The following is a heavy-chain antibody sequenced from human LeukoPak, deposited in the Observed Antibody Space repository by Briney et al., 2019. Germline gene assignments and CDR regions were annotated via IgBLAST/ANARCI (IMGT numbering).Heavy chain of an antibody. V-gene: IGHV4-59*01. CDR2: IYYSGST. J-gene: IGHJ4*02. D-gene: IGHD2-8*01. Sequence: SETLSLTCTVVGGSIISYYWSWIRQPPGKGLEWIGYIYYSGSTMYNPSLKSRVTISVDTSKKQFSLKLRSVTAADTAVYYCPLGYCISGGRYGLDYWGQGTLVTVSS. CDR3: PLGYCISGGRYGLDY. CDR1: GGSIISYY.